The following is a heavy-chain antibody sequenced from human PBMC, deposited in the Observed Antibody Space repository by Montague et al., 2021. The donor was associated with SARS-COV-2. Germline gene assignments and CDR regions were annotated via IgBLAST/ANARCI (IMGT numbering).Heavy chain of an antibody. CDR2: IYTSGST. V-gene: IGHV4-61*02. Sequence: TLSLTCTVSGGSISSGSYYWSWIRQPAGKGLEWIGRIYTSGSTNYNPSLKSRVTISVDTSKNQFSLKLSSVTAADTAAYYCARDGGIGDSGSNTWSYYYYGMGVWGQGTTVTVSS. D-gene: IGHD3-22*01. J-gene: IGHJ6*02. CDR3: ARDGGIGDSGSNTWSYYYYGMGV. CDR1: GGSISSGSYY.